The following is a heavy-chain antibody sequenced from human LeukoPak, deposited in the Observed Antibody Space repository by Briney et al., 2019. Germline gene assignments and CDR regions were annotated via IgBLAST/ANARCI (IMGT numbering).Heavy chain of an antibody. CDR2: INHSGST. CDR1: GGSFSGYY. D-gene: IGHD3-22*01. V-gene: IGHV4-34*01. Sequence: SETLSLTCAVYGGSFSGYYWSWIRQPPGKGLEWLGEINHSGSTNYNPSLKSRVTISVDTSKNQFSLKLSSVTAADTAVYYCARVSAGYESSGYYFASGGPNYYYYYMDVWGKGTTVTVSS. CDR3: ARVSAGYESSGYYFASGGPNYYYYYMDV. J-gene: IGHJ6*03.